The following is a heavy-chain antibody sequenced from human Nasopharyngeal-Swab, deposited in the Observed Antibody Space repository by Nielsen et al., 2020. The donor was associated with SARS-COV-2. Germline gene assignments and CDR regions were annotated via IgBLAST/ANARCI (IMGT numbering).Heavy chain of an antibody. CDR3: ARGAGDSYYYYYYGMDV. CDR1: GYTFTGYY. V-gene: IGHV1-8*02. CDR2: INPNSGNT. D-gene: IGHD2-21*02. Sequence: ASVKVSCKASGYTFTGYYMHWVRQAPGQGLEWMGWINPNSGNTGYAQKFQGRVTMTRNTSISTAYMELSSLRSEDTAVYYCARGAGDSYYYYYYGMDVWGQGTTVTVSS. J-gene: IGHJ6*02.